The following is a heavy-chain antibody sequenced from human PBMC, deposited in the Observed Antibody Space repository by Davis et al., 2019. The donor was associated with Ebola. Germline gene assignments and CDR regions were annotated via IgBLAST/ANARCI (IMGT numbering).Heavy chain of an antibody. CDR2: ISSSSSYT. Sequence: GESLKISCAASGFTFSDYYMSWIRQAPGKGLEWVSYISSSSSYTNYADSVKGRFTISRDNAKNSLYLQMNSLRAEDTAVYYCARDQSPELLWFGESGRYYYGMDVWGQGTTVTVSS. CDR1: GFTFSDYY. V-gene: IGHV3-11*06. J-gene: IGHJ6*02. CDR3: ARDQSPELLWFGESGRYYYGMDV. D-gene: IGHD3-10*01.